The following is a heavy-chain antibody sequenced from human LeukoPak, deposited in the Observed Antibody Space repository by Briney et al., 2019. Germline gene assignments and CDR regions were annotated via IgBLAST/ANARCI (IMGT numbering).Heavy chain of an antibody. CDR1: GFTPSNLA. V-gene: IGHV3-30-3*01. D-gene: IGHD6-19*01. CDR3: ARDWGRRYSSGWYGDFDY. J-gene: IGHJ4*02. Sequence: GALKLSFSASGFTPSNLAIHWGRQGPGKGLGWGAGIIYDGSDKYYADSVKGRFTISRDNSKNTLYLQMNSLRPEDTAVYYCARDWGRRYSSGWYGDFDYWGQGTLVTVSS. CDR2: IIYDGSDK.